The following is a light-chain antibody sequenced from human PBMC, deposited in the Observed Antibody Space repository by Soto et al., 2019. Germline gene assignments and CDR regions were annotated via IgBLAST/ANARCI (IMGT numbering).Light chain of an antibody. CDR1: KSVASRH. CDR2: DAS. J-gene: IGKJ3*01. V-gene: IGKV3-20*01. Sequence: EIVLTQSPGTLSWSPGERATLSCRSSKSVASRHLAWYRQKPGQTPRLLIYDASSRATGIPDRISGSGSGTDFTLTISRLEPQDFALYYCTQYGSDPFTFGPGTKVDIK. CDR3: TQYGSDPFT.